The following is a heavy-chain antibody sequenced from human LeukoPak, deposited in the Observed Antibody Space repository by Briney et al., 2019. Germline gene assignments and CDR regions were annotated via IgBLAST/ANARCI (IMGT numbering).Heavy chain of an antibody. CDR2: ISAYNGNT. J-gene: IGHJ4*02. V-gene: IGHV1-18*01. D-gene: IGHD3-10*01. CDR1: GYTFTSYG. CDR3: ARITMVRGVIIMSPYFDY. Sequence: ASVKVSCKASGYTFTSYGISWVRQAPGQGLEWMGWISAYNGNTNYAQKLQGRVTMTTDTSTSTAYMELRSLRSDDTAVYYCARITMVRGVIIMSPYFDYWGQGTLVTVSS.